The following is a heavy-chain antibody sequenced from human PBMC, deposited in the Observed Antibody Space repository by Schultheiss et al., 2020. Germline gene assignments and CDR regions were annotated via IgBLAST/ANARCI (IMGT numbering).Heavy chain of an antibody. J-gene: IGHJ6*02. V-gene: IGHV3-74*01. D-gene: IGHD6-13*01. CDR2: INSDGSST. Sequence: GGSLRLSCAASGFSFSYYDMHWVRQAPGKGLVWVSRINSDGSSTSYADSVKGRFTISRDNSKNTLYLQMNSLRAEDTAVYYCAREGQSSSWRANYYYYYGMDVWGQGTTVTVSS. CDR3: AREGQSSSWRANYYYYYGMDV. CDR1: GFSFSYYD.